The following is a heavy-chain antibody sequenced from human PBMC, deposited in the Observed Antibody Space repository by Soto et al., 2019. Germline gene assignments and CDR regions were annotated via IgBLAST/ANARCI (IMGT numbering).Heavy chain of an antibody. J-gene: IGHJ4*02. CDR2: VHHSGGS. CDR1: GGSISNYY. CDR3: ASDGPALDY. V-gene: IGHV4-59*12. D-gene: IGHD6-25*01. Sequence: SETLSLTCIVSGGSISNYYWSWVRQPPGKGLEWIGEVHHSGGSHYNPSLKSRVTISFDKSKNQFSLNLTSVTAADTAVYFCASDGPALDYWGQGTLVTVSS.